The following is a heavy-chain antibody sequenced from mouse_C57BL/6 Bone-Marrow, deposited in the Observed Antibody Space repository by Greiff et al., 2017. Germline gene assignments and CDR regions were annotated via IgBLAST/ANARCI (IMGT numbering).Heavy chain of an antibody. D-gene: IGHD1-1*01. Sequence: VQLQQPGAELVRPGASVKLSCKASGYTFTSYGISWVKQRPGQGLEWIGDIYPRSGSTYYNEKFKGKATLTVDKSSSTAYMQLRSLTSEDAAVYFCGDCYGSSPYAYWGQGTLVTVSA. J-gene: IGHJ3*01. CDR2: IYPRSGST. CDR3: GDCYGSSPYAY. CDR1: GYTFTSYG. V-gene: IGHV1-55*01.